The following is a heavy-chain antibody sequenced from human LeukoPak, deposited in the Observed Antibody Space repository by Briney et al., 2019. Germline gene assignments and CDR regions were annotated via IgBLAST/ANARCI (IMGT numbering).Heavy chain of an antibody. CDR1: DYSISGSRYY. CDR2: VFYSGST. CDR3: ARGVSYSSSHFDY. Sequence: SETLSLTCTVSDYSISGSRYYWGWIRLPPGTGLEWIGSVFYSGSTYYNPSLKSRVAISLDTSKSQFSLRLSSVTAADTAVYYCARGVSYSSSHFDYWGQGTRVTVSS. J-gene: IGHJ4*02. D-gene: IGHD6-6*01. V-gene: IGHV4-39*07.